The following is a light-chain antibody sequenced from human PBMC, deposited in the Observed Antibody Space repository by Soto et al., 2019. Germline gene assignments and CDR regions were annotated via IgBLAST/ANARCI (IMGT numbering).Light chain of an antibody. CDR3: QSYDTGLSGYV. CDR2: SSY. Sequence: QSVLTQPPSVSGAPGQRVTISCTGSSSNIRAGYDVHWFQQVPGTAPKLLIYSSYNRPSGVPDRFSGSKSGTSASLAITGLQAEDEADFYCQSYDTGLSGYVFGTGTKVTVL. V-gene: IGLV1-40*01. J-gene: IGLJ1*01. CDR1: SSNIRAGYD.